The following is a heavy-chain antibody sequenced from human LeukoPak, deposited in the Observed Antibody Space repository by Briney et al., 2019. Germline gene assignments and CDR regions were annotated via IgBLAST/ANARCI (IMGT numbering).Heavy chain of an antibody. D-gene: IGHD4-17*01. J-gene: IGHJ5*02. CDR3: ARNDYGDYNGWFDP. Sequence: PSETLSLTCTVSGGSFSSYYWSWIRQPSGKGLEWIGYIYYSGSTNYNPSLKSRVTISVDTSKNQFSLKLSSVTAADTAVYYCARNDYGDYNGWFDPWGQGTLVTVSS. CDR1: GGSFSSYY. V-gene: IGHV4-59*01. CDR2: IYYSGST.